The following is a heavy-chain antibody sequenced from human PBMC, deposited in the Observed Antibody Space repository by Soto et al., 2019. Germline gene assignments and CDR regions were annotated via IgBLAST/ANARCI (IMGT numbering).Heavy chain of an antibody. D-gene: IGHD2-2*01. J-gene: IGHJ3*02. CDR2: INAGNGNT. V-gene: IGHV1-3*01. Sequence: QVQLVQSGAEVKKPGASVKVSCKASGYTFTSYAMHWVRQAPGQRLEWMGWINAGNGNTKYSQKFQGRVTITMDTSASTAYMELSSLTPEDTAEYYCARDGWGVVVPAALDAFDIWGQGTMVTVSS. CDR1: GYTFTSYA. CDR3: ARDGWGVVVPAALDAFDI.